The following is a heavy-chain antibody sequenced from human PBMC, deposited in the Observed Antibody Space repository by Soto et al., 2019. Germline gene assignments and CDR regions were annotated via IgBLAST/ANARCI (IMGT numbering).Heavy chain of an antibody. D-gene: IGHD3-16*01. Sequence: QITLKESGPTLVKPTQTLTLTCTFSGFSLNTTAVGVGWIRQPQGKALEWLALIYWDNDKRYNPSLKTRLTITQDTSKNQVVLKMTNMDPVDTSTYVCAHREGDDYVWGSDKDAFDIWGQGTMVTVSS. CDR3: AHREGDDYVWGSDKDAFDI. J-gene: IGHJ3*02. V-gene: IGHV2-5*02. CDR2: IYWDNDK. CDR1: GFSLNTTAVG.